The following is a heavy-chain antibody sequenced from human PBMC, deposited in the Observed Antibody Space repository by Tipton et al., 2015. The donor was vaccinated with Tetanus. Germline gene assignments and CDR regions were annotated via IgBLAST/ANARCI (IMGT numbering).Heavy chain of an antibody. J-gene: IGHJ4*02. Sequence: SLRLSCAASGFTFSSYGMHWVRQAPGKGLEWVAVIWYDGSDKYYADSVKGRFTISRDNSKNTLYLQMNSLRAEDTAVYYCTRFGGSDDYWGLGTLVTVSS. V-gene: IGHV3-33*01. CDR3: TRFGGSDDY. CDR2: IWYDGSDK. CDR1: GFTFSSYG. D-gene: IGHD4-23*01.